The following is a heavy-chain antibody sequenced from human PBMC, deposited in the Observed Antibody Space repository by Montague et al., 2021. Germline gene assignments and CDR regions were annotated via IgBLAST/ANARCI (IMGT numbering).Heavy chain of an antibody. CDR1: GDSISSYGYY. CDR3: ARDATVVEPWVGEHKGPFDT. V-gene: IGHV4-61*02. J-gene: IGHJ3*02. D-gene: IGHD3-10*01. Sequence: TLSLTCSVSGDSISSYGYYWTWIRQPPGKGLEWIGRVYNRGDTNTNPSLRSRLTLSVDTSKNHFSLTLTSVTAADTAVYFCARDATVVEPWVGEHKGPFDTWGQGTMVTVSS. CDR2: VYNRGDT.